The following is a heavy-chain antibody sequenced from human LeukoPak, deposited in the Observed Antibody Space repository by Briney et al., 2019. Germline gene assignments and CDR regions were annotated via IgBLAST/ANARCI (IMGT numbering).Heavy chain of an antibody. CDR1: GGSISSSSYY. CDR2: IYYSGST. D-gene: IGHD2-2*01. J-gene: IGHJ5*02. CDR3: ARGTSSLIWDRHNWFDP. Sequence: PSETLSLTCTVSGGSISSSSYYWGWIRQPPGKGLEWIGSIYYSGSTYYNPSLKSRVTISVDTSKNQFSLKLSSVTAADTAVYYCARGTSSLIWDRHNWFDPWGQGTLVTVSS. V-gene: IGHV4-39*07.